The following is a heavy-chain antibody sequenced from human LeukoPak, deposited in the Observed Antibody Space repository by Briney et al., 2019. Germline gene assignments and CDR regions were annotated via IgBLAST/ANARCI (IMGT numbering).Heavy chain of an antibody. CDR2: TYHSGNT. CDR3: ARGSYYMDV. CDR1: GYSINSGYY. V-gene: IGHV4-38-2*02. Sequence: PSETLSLTCTVSGYSINSGYYWDWIRQPPGKGLEWIGSTYHSGNTYYNPSLKSRVTISVDTSKNQFSLKLSSVTAADTAVYYGARGSYYMDVWGKGTTVTVSS. J-gene: IGHJ6*03.